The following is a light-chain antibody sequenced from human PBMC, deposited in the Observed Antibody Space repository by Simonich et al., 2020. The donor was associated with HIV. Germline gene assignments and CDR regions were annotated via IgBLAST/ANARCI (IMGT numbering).Light chain of an antibody. CDR3: CSYAGSNIVV. V-gene: IGLV2-23*01. CDR2: EGS. J-gene: IGLJ2*01. Sequence: QSALTQPASVSGSPGQSITISCTGTSSDVGSYNLVSWYQQHPGQAPKLMIYEGSKRPSGVSNRFSGSKSGDTASLTISGLQAEDEADYYCCSYAGSNIVVFGGGTKLTVL. CDR1: SSDVGSYNL.